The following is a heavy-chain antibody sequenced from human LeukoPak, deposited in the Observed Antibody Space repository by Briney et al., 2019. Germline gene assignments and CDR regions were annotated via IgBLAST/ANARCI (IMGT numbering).Heavy chain of an antibody. V-gene: IGHV4-39*01. J-gene: IGHJ4*02. CDR2: ISYSGSP. CDR1: GGSITSTNYY. Sequence: PSETLSLTRTVCGGSITSTNYYWGWIRQPPGKGPEWIGSISYSGSPYYNSSLNSRVTISIDTSKNLFSLKLSSVTAADTAVYFCASFIVATTFYFDYWGQGTLVTVSS. D-gene: IGHD5-12*01. CDR3: ASFIVATTFYFDY.